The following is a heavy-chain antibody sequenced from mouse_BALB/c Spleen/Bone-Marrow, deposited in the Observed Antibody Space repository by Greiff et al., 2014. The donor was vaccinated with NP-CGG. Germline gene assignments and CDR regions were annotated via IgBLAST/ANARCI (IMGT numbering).Heavy chain of an antibody. CDR2: ISNGGSSS. J-gene: IGHJ2*01. D-gene: IGHD2-14*01. CDR3: ARRGYRYDVGDFDY. Sequence: EVQLQQSGGDLVKPGGSLKLSCAASGFTFSNYGMSWVRQTPDRRLEWVATISNGGSSSYYPDSVTGRFTISRDNAKNTLYLQMSRLKSEDTAMYHCARRGYRYDVGDFDYGGQGTTLTVSS. CDR1: GFTFSNYG. V-gene: IGHV5-6*01.